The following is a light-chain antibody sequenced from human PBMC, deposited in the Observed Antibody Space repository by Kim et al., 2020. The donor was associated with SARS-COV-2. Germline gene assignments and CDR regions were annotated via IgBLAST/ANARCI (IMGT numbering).Light chain of an antibody. CDR2: KAY. J-gene: IGKJ2*01. Sequence: SAFVGDRVTITCRARQGISSWLGWDQQETGNTPKHRIYKAYSLENGVPARLSGSGSGTEFTNTISSLQPDEFVTYYGQQYKSYPGTFGQGTKLEI. CDR1: QGISSW. V-gene: IGKV1-5*03. CDR3: QQYKSYPGT.